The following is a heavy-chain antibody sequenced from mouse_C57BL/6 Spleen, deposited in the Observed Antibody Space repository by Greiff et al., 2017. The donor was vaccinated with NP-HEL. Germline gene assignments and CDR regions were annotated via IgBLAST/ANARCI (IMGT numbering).Heavy chain of an antibody. J-gene: IGHJ1*03. CDR3: TRLISLNWYFDV. V-gene: IGHV5-9-1*02. Sequence: EVQVVESGEGLVKPGGSLKLSCAASGFTFSSYAMSWVRQTPEKRLEWVAYISSGGDYIYYADTVKGRFTISRDNARNTLYLQMSSLKSEDTAMYYCTRLISLNWYFDVWGTGTTVTVSS. CDR1: GFTFSSYA. CDR2: ISSGGDYI.